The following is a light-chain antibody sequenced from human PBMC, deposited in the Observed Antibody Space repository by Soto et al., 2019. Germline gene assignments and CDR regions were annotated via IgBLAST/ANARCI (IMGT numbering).Light chain of an antibody. J-gene: IGLJ2*01. CDR3: QSYDSSLSGVV. V-gene: IGLV1-40*01. CDR2: GNS. CDR1: SSNIGAGYD. Sequence: QSVLTQPPSVSGAPGQRVTISCTGNSSNIGAGYDVHWYQQFPGTAPKLLIYGNSNRPSGVPDRFSGSKSGTSASLAITGLQAEDEADYYCQSYDSSLSGVVFGGGTKLTVL.